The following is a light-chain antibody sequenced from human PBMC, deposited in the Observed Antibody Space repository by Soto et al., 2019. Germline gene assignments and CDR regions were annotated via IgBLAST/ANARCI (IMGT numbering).Light chain of an antibody. CDR3: QQYNNWPPIT. V-gene: IGKV3-15*01. CDR1: ETVRSN. J-gene: IGKJ5*01. Sequence: RVMTQSPDTLSVSPGERATLSCRASETVRSNLAWYQQKPGQAPRLLIYAASTRATGIPARFSGSGSGTEFTLTISSLQSEDFAVYYCQQYNNWPPITFGQGTRLEIK. CDR2: AAS.